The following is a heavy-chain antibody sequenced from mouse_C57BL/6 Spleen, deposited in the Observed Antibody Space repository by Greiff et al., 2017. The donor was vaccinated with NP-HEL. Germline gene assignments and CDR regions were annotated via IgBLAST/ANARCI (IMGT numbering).Heavy chain of an antibody. J-gene: IGHJ1*03. CDR2: INPNNGGT. D-gene: IGHD2-1*01. Sequence: EVQLQQSGPELVKPGASVKISCKASGYTFTDYYMNWVKQSHGKSLEWIGDINPNNGGTSYNQKFKGKATLTVDKSSSTAYMELRSLTSEDSAGYYCAREDMVTTRNWYVDVWGTGTTVTVSS. CDR3: AREDMVTTRNWYVDV. V-gene: IGHV1-26*01. CDR1: GYTFTDYY.